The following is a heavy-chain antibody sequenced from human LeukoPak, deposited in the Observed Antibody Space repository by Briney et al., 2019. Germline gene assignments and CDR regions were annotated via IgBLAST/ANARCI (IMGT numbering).Heavy chain of an antibody. CDR3: ARGPPRYCNNTSCYPYYFDY. V-gene: IGHV3-48*04. Sequence: GGSLRLSCAASGFTFSSYAMSWVRQAPGKGLEWVSYISSSSSTIYYADSVKGRFTISRDNAKNSLYLQMNSLRAEDTAVYYCARGPPRYCNNTSCYPYYFDYWGQGTLVTVSS. CDR2: ISSSSSTI. CDR1: GFTFSSYA. J-gene: IGHJ4*02. D-gene: IGHD2-2*01.